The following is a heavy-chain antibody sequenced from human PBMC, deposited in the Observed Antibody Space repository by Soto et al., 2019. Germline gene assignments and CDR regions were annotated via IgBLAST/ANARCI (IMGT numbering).Heavy chain of an antibody. J-gene: IGHJ5*01. D-gene: IGHD1-1*01. CDR1: GGSISSYY. Sequence: SETLSLTCTVSGGSISSYYWSWIRQPPGKGLEWIGYIYYSGSTNYNPSLKSRVTISVDTSKNQFSLKLSSVTAADTAVYYCARDAWNDGFGWFDSWGQGTLVTVSS. V-gene: IGHV4-59*01. CDR2: IYYSGST. CDR3: ARDAWNDGFGWFDS.